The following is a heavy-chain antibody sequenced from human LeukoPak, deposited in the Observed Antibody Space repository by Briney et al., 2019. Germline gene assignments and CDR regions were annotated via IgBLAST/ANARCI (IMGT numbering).Heavy chain of an antibody. CDR2: IKQDGSEK. CDR1: GFSFSSYW. V-gene: IGHV3-7*01. CDR3: ARLAAVGLFFDY. J-gene: IGHJ4*02. Sequence: GGSLRLSCAASGFSFSSYWMSWVRQAPGKGLEWVANIKQDGSEKYYVDSVKGRFTISRDNAKNSLCLQMNSLRAEDTAVYYCARLAAVGLFFDYWGQGTLVTVSS. D-gene: IGHD6-13*01.